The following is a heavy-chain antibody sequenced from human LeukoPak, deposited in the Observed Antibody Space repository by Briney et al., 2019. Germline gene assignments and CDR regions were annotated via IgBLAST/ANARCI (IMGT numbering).Heavy chain of an antibody. V-gene: IGHV4-34*01. Sequence: SETLSLTCAVYGGSFSGYYWSWIRQPPGKGLEWIGEINHSGSTNYNPSLKSRVTISVDTSKNQSSLKLSSVTAADTAVYYCARAQQLGRHFDYWGQGTLVTVSS. CDR2: INHSGST. CDR3: ARAQQLGRHFDY. D-gene: IGHD6-13*01. J-gene: IGHJ4*02. CDR1: GGSFSGYY.